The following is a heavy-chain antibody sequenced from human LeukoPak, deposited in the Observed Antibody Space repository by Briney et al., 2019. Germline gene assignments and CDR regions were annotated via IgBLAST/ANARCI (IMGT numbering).Heavy chain of an antibody. CDR3: ARGYSYGSPFDY. J-gene: IGHJ4*02. V-gene: IGHV3-30-3*01. CDR2: ISYDGSNK. D-gene: IGHD5-18*01. CDR1: GFTFSSYA. Sequence: GRSLRLSCAASGFTFSSYAMHWVRQAPGKGLERLAVISYDGSNKYYADSVKGRFTISRDNSKNTLYLQMNSLRAEDTAVYYCARGYSYGSPFDYWGQGTLVTVSS.